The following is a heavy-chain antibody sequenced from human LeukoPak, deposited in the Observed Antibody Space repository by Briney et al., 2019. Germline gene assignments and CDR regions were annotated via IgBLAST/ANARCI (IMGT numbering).Heavy chain of an antibody. J-gene: IGHJ4*02. CDR1: GYTFTGYY. CDR2: INPNSGGT. CDR3: ARVIGLSRIVGAPSPRGY. Sequence: ASVKVSCKASGYTFTGYYIHWVRQAPGQGLEWMGRINPNSGGTNYAQKFQGRVTMTRDTSISTNYMELSRLRSDDTAVYYCARVIGLSRIVGAPSPRGYWGQGTLVTVSS. D-gene: IGHD1-26*01. V-gene: IGHV1-2*06.